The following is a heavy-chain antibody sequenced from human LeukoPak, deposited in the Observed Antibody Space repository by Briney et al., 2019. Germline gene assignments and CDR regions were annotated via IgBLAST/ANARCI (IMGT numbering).Heavy chain of an antibody. D-gene: IGHD3-16*02. J-gene: IGHJ5*02. Sequence: PSETLSLTCGVSGVPFSNYYWSWVRQSPTQGLEWIGEINHSGYTNYNPSLKSRVTMSIDTSKNQFSLKLSSVTAADTAVYYCARRVYVWGSYRLIWFDPWGQGTLVTVSS. V-gene: IGHV4-34*01. CDR3: ARRVYVWGSYRLIWFDP. CDR2: INHSGYT. CDR1: GVPFSNYY.